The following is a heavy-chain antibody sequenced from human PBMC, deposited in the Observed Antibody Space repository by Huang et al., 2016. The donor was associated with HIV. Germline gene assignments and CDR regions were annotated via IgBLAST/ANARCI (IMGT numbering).Heavy chain of an antibody. Sequence: VQLEQSGGALVQPGESLRISCLGSGYTFASHAMIWVRQAPGKAPECLSYISDNGRTKHYADSVKGRFTISRDNGKNFLYLQMNSLKIDDTATYFCARDGGYNFWTGYPTYSFDSWGQGVQVTVSS. CDR3: ARDGGYNFWTGYPTYSFDS. D-gene: IGHD3-3*01. J-gene: IGHJ4*02. CDR2: ISDNGRTK. V-gene: IGHV3-48*01. CDR1: GYTFASHA.